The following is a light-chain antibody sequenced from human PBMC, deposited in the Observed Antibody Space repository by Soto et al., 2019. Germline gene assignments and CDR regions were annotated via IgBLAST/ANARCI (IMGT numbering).Light chain of an antibody. V-gene: IGLV2-18*02. CDR3: SSYLYSATVV. J-gene: IGLJ2*01. CDR2: EVT. CDR1: SSDIGTYNR. Sequence: QSALTQPPSVSGSPGQSVTISCTGTSSDIGTYNRVSWYRQSPGAAPKLLIYEVTSRPSGVPDRFSGAKSGNTASLTISGLQAEDEAHYYCSSYLYSATVVFGGGTKLTVL.